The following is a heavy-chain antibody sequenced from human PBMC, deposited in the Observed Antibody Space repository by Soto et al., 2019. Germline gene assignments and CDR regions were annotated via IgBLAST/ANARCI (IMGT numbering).Heavy chain of an antibody. Sequence: QVQLVQFGGEVKKPGASVKVSCKASGYTFSNFGISWVRQAPGQGLEWMGWIRTDNGSTKYAQNLQGRVTMTTDTTTSTAYMELRSLRSDDTAVYYCTRDAKYYDIMTGYFVNDYWGQGTLVTVSS. CDR2: IRTDNGST. CDR3: TRDAKYYDIMTGYFVNDY. V-gene: IGHV1-18*01. CDR1: GYTFSNFG. D-gene: IGHD3-9*01. J-gene: IGHJ4*02.